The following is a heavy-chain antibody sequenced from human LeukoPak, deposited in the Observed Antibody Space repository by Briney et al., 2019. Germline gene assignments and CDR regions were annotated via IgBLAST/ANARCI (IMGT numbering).Heavy chain of an antibody. CDR3: ARDLFGIVGATTMGYFDY. CDR1: GFTFNTNA. V-gene: IGHV3-66*03. Sequence: GGSLRLSCATSGFTFNTNAMSWVRQAPGKGLEWVSTIGNTETFYADSVTGRFTISRDNSKNTVYLQMNSLRAEDTAVYDCARDLFGIVGATTMGYFDYWGQGTLVTVSS. CDR2: IGNTET. J-gene: IGHJ4*02. D-gene: IGHD1-26*01.